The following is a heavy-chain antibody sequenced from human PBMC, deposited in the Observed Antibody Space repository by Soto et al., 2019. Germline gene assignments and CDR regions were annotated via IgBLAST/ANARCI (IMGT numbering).Heavy chain of an antibody. V-gene: IGHV4-59*01. CDR1: GGSISSYY. J-gene: IGHJ6*02. CDR3: ARNMSIAVAGTGGYYYNYGMDV. Sequence: SETLSLTCTVSGGSISSYYWSWIRQPPGKGLEWIGYIYYSGSTNYNPSLKSRVTVSVDTSKNQFSLKLSSVTAADTAVYYCARNMSIAVAGTGGYYYNYGMDVWDQGTTVTVSS. CDR2: IYYSGST. D-gene: IGHD6-19*01.